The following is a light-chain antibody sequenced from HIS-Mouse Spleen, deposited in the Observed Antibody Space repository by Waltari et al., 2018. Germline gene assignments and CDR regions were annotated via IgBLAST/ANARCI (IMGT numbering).Light chain of an antibody. V-gene: IGKV3-11*01. CDR1: QSVSSY. CDR2: DAS. Sequence: EIVLTQSPATLSLSPGERATLSCRASQSVSSYLAWYQQKPGQAPRLLIYDASNRATGIPARFSGSGSGTDFTLTISSLEPDDFAVYYCPQRSNWAITFGQGTRLEIK. CDR3: PQRSNWAIT. J-gene: IGKJ5*01.